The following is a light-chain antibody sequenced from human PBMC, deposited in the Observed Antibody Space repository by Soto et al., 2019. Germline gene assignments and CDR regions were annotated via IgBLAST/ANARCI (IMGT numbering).Light chain of an antibody. CDR3: QQRISWPRT. V-gene: IGKV3-11*01. Sequence: EIVLAQSPATLSLSPGERATLSCRASQSVSSYLAWYQQKPGQAPRLLIYDASNRATGIPARFSASGSGTDFTLTISSLEPEDFAVYYCQQRISWPRTLGQGTKVDIK. CDR2: DAS. J-gene: IGKJ1*01. CDR1: QSVSSY.